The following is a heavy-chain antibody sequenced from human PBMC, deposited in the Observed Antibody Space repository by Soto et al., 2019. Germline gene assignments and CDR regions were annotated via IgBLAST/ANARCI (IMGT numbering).Heavy chain of an antibody. CDR1: GGSINSRSYY. V-gene: IGHV4-39*01. CDR2: IYYSGST. Sequence: SETLSLTGTVSGGSINSRSYYWGWIRQSPGKGLEWIGSIYYSGSTYYNPSLKSRVAMSVDTSKNQFSLKLRSVSAADTAVYYCARQRTSVVTQAYFDDWGQGSLVTVSS. J-gene: IGHJ4*02. CDR3: ARQRTSVVTQAYFDD. D-gene: IGHD2-21*02.